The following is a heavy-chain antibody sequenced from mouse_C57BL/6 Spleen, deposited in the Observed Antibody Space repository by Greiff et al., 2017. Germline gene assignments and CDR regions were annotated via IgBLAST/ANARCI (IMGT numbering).Heavy chain of an antibody. Sequence: VQLQQSGAELVRPGASVTLSCKASGYTFTDYEMHWVKQTPVHGLEWIGAIAPETGGTAYNQKFKGKAILTADNSSSTAYMELRSLTSEDSAVYYCTINWAYYLDYWGQGTTLTVSS. CDR3: TINWAYYLDY. CDR1: GYTFTDYE. J-gene: IGHJ2*01. CDR2: IAPETGGT. V-gene: IGHV1-15*01. D-gene: IGHD4-1*02.